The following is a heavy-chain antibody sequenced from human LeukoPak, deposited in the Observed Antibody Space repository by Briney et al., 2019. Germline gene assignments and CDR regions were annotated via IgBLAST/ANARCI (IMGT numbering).Heavy chain of an antibody. V-gene: IGHV3-53*01. J-gene: IGHJ4*02. CDR3: ARAGYYSGSGDSGEIDF. CDR2: IYSDGTT. Sequence: GGSLRLSCPVSGLTVSSNYMSWVRQAPGKGLEWVSLIYSDGTTYYADSVKGRFSISRVNSKNTVYLQMNSLRAEDTAMYYCARAGYYSGSGDSGEIDFWGQGTLVTVSS. CDR1: GLTVSSNY. D-gene: IGHD3-10*01.